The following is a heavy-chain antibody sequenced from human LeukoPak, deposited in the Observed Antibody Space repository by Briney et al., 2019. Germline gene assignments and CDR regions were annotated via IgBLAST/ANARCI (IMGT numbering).Heavy chain of an antibody. V-gene: IGHV3-74*01. CDR2: INSDGSST. Sequence: GGSLRLSCAASGFTFSSYWMHWVRQAPGKGLVWVSRINSDGSSTSYADSVKGRFTISRDNAKNTLYLQMNSLRAEDTAVYYCANLAGIAAAGTFDYWGQGTLVTVSP. D-gene: IGHD6-13*01. CDR1: GFTFSSYW. J-gene: IGHJ4*02. CDR3: ANLAGIAAAGTFDY.